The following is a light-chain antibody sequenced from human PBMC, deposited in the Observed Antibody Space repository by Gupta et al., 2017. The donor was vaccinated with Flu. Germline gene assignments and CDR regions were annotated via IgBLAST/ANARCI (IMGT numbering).Light chain of an antibody. V-gene: IGLV3-25*03. CDR1: VMPKQY. CDR2: KVS. CDR3: QAADSSVV. Sequence: SPAQAAGIACTGEVMPKQYAYWYQEKPDKAPMLVIYKVSERASGIPERFSGCGSGTPVTLTIMGEQAEDEADDYWQAADSSVVFGRGTKLTVL. J-gene: IGLJ2*01.